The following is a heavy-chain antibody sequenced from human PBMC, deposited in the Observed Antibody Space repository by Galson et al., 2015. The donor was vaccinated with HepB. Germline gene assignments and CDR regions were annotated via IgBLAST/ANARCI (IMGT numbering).Heavy chain of an antibody. D-gene: IGHD3-22*01. CDR1: GGSISSGSHY. CDR3: ARLRYYYDSSGYRDYYYYGMDV. CDR2: IYYSGST. V-gene: IGHV4-39*01. J-gene: IGHJ6*02. Sequence: TLSLTCSVSGGSISSGSHYWGWIRQPPGKGLEWIGSIYYSGSTYYNPSLKSRVTISVDTSKNQFSLKLSSVTAADTAVYYCARLRYYYDSSGYRDYYYYGMDVWGQGTTVTVSS.